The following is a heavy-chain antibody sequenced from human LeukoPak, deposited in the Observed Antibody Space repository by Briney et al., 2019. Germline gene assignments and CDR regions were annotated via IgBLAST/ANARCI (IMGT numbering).Heavy chain of an antibody. CDR1: GYTFTSYG. V-gene: IGHV1-18*01. J-gene: IGHJ4*02. CDR3: ARVRSVDIVATRLGWADFDY. Sequence: ASVKVSCKASGYTFTSYGISWVRQAPGQGLEWMGWISAYNGNTNYAQKLQGRVTMTTDTSTSTAYMELRSLRSDDTAVYYCARVRSVDIVATRLGWADFDYWGQGTLVTVSS. CDR2: ISAYNGNT. D-gene: IGHD5-12*01.